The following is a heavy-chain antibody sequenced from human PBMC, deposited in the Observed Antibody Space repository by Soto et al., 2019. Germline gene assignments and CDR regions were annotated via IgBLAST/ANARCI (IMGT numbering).Heavy chain of an antibody. V-gene: IGHV4-30-2*01. CDR3: ARDPAP. CDR2: MYHSGST. J-gene: IGHJ5*02. Sequence: SETLSLTCAVSGGSISSGGYSWSWIRQPPGKGLEWIGYMYHSGSTYYNPSLKSRVTISIDRSKNQFSLKLTSVTAADTAVYYCARDPAPWGQGTLVT. CDR1: GGSISSGGYS.